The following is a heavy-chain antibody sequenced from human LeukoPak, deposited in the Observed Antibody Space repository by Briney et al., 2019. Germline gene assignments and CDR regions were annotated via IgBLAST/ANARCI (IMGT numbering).Heavy chain of an antibody. Sequence: GESLKISCKVSGYTFTHHWIGWVRQMPGKGLEWMGIIYPGDSDTRYSPSFQGQVTMSADKSITTAYLQWSSLKASDTAVYFCAGYHHSGTIFDYWGQGTLLTVSS. CDR2: IYPGDSDT. D-gene: IGHD1/OR15-1a*01. J-gene: IGHJ4*02. CDR3: AGYHHSGTIFDY. V-gene: IGHV5-51*01. CDR1: GYTFTHHW.